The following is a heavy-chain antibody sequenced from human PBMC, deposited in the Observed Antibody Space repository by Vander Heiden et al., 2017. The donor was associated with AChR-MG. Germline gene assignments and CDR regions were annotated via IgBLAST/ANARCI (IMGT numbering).Heavy chain of an antibody. CDR1: GFTFSSYG. CDR3: AKKSGSYHPWYFDY. CDR2: ISYDGSNK. V-gene: IGHV3-30*18. J-gene: IGHJ4*02. D-gene: IGHD1-26*01. Sequence: QVQLVESGGGVVQPGRSLRLSCAASGFTFSSYGMHWVRQAPGKGLEWVAVISYDGSNKYYADSVKGRFTISRDNSKNTLYLQMNSLRAEDTAVYYCAKKSGSYHPWYFDYWGQGTLVTVSS.